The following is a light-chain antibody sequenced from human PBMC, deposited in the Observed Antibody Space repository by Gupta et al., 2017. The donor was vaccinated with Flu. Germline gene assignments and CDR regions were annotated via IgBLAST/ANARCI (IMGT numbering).Light chain of an antibody. CDR2: DGS. J-gene: IGLJ2*01. CDR1: SIGDKG. Sequence: VVSQAPSASVVPGQTARSTCAGKSIGDKGVHWYQQEPGEAPVLVLSDGSDRPSGIPGRFSDSNSGNTATLTVSGVEAADEADYYCQVLDSGRDLVVFGGGTRLIVL. V-gene: IGLV3-21*02. CDR3: QVLDSGRDLVV.